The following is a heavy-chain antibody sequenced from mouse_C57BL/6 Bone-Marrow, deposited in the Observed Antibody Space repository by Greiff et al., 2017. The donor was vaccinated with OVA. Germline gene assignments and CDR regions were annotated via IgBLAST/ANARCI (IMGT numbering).Heavy chain of an antibody. CDR2: IDPANGNT. CDR1: GFNIKNTY. Sequence: EVQLQESVAELVRPGASVKLSCTASGFNIKNTYMNWVKQRPEQGLEWIGRIDPANGNTKYDAKFQGKATLTADTSSNTAYLQYSSLTSEDTAIYYGARSGWMFPIYYYGSSYWYFDVWGTGTTVTVSS. D-gene: IGHD1-1*01. J-gene: IGHJ1*03. V-gene: IGHV14-3*01. CDR3: ARSGWMFPIYYYGSSYWYFDV.